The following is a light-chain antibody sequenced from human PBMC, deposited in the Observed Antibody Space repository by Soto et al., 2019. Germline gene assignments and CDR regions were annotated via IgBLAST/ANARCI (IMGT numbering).Light chain of an antibody. CDR2: KAS. J-gene: IGKJ1*01. CDR1: QRISSW. V-gene: IGKV1-5*03. Sequence: DIQITQSPSTLSASVGDRVTITCRASQRISSWLAWYQQEPGRAPTRLIYKASSLEKGVPSTITGRRSGTDLTLTLRSMQPDDLASYYCQHYNSYSEAFGQGTEV. CDR3: QHYNSYSEA.